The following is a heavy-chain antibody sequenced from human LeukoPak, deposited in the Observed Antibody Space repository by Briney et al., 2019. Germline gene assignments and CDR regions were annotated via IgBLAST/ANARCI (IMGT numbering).Heavy chain of an antibody. D-gene: IGHD4-17*01. CDR1: GFTFSSYG. Sequence: GGSLRLSCAASGFTFSSYGMHWVRQAPGKGLEWVAVIWYDGSNKYYADSVKGRFTISRDNSKNTLYLQMNSLRAEDTAVYYCAKNPPHPTTESYFDYWGQGTLVTVSS. J-gene: IGHJ4*02. CDR2: IWYDGSNK. CDR3: AKNPPHPTTESYFDY. V-gene: IGHV3-33*06.